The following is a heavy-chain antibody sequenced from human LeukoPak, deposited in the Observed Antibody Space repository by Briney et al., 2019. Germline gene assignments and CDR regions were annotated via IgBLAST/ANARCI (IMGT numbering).Heavy chain of an antibody. CDR3: ARLGRLRSYYYYMDV. D-gene: IGHD6-25*01. CDR2: INHSGST. V-gene: IGHV4-34*01. J-gene: IGHJ6*03. CDR1: GGSFSGYY. Sequence: PSETLSLTRAVYGGSFSGYYWSWIRQPPGKGLEWIGEINHSGSTNYNPSLKSRVTISVDTSKNQFSLKLSSVTAADTAVYYCARLGRLRSYYYYMDVWGKGTTVTVSS.